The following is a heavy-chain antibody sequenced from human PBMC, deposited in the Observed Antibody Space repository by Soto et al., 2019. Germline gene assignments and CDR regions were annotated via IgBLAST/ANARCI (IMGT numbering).Heavy chain of an antibody. CDR3: AKDASPPTSRSDSSGYYEYYYYGMDV. CDR2: ISYDGSNK. D-gene: IGHD3-22*01. CDR1: GFTFSSYG. Sequence: GGSLRLSCAASGFTFSSYGMHWVRQAPGKGLEWVAVISYDGSNKYYADSVKGRFTISRDNSKNTLYLQMNSLRAEDTAVYYCAKDASPPTSRSDSSGYYEYYYYGMDVWGQGTTVTVSS. J-gene: IGHJ6*02. V-gene: IGHV3-30*18.